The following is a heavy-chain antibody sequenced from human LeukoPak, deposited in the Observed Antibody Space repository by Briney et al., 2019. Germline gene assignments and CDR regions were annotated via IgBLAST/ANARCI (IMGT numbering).Heavy chain of an antibody. D-gene: IGHD4-17*01. CDR3: ARKHDYGDFPFDY. Sequence: GESLKISCKGFGYSFTSQWIGWVRQMPGKGLEWMGIIYPGDSETRYSPSFHGQVTFSADRSISTAYLQLSSLKASDTAMYYCARKHDYGDFPFDYWGQGTLVTVSS. V-gene: IGHV5-51*01. J-gene: IGHJ4*02. CDR1: GYSFTSQW. CDR2: IYPGDSET.